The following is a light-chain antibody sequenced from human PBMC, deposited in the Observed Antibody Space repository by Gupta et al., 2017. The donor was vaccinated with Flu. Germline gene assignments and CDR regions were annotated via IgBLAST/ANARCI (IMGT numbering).Light chain of an antibody. V-gene: IGKV1-39*01. CDR2: AAC. CDR3: QQSDNTSWT. CDR1: QSISKY. J-gene: IGKJ1*01. Sequence: PGSLSASVGDRITITCRTSQSISKYLNWYQQKPGTAPKVLIYAACSLQSGVPSRFSGSGSGTDFTLTIRRLQPEDFATYYCQQSDNTSWTFGQGTKVEIK.